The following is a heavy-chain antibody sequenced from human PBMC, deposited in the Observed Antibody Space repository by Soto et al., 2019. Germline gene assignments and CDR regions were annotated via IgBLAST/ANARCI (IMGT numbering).Heavy chain of an antibody. CDR1: GGSISSYY. J-gene: IGHJ6*03. CDR2: IYYSGST. CDR3: ARDFSGPYMDV. V-gene: IGHV4-59*01. D-gene: IGHD3-10*01. Sequence: QVQLQESGPGLVKPSETLSLTCTVSGGSISSYYWSWIRQPPGKGLEWIGYIYYSGSTNYHPSLKSRVTISVDTSKNQFSLKLSSVTAADTAVYYCARDFSGPYMDVWGKGTTVTVSS.